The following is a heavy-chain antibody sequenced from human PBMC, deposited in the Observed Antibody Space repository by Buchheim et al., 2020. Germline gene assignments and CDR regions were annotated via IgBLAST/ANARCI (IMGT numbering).Heavy chain of an antibody. Sequence: QVQLQESGPGLVKPSETLSLTCTVSGGSISSYYWSWIRQPPGKGLEGIGYIYYSGSTNYNPSLKSRVTISVDTFKNQFSPKLSSVTAADTAVYYCARILRGYCSGGSCYYFDYWGQGTL. CDR1: GGSISSYY. CDR3: ARILRGYCSGGSCYYFDY. J-gene: IGHJ4*02. D-gene: IGHD2-15*01. V-gene: IGHV4-59*01. CDR2: IYYSGST.